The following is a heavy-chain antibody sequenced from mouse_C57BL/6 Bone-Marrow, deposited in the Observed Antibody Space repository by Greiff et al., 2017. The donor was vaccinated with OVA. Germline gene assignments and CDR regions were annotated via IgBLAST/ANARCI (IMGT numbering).Heavy chain of an antibody. J-gene: IGHJ1*03. V-gene: IGHV1-26*01. CDR1: GYTFTDYY. Sequence: EVKLMESGPELVKPGASVKISCKASGYTFTDYYMNWVKQSHGKSLEWIGDINPNNGGTSYNQKFKGKATLTVDKSSSTAYMELRSLTSEDSAVYYCARSNSNCHWYFDVWGTGTTVTVSS. CDR2: INPNNGGT. D-gene: IGHD2-5*01. CDR3: ARSNSNCHWYFDV.